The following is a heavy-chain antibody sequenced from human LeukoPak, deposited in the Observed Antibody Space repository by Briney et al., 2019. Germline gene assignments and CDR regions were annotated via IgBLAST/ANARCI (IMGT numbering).Heavy chain of an antibody. J-gene: IGHJ6*03. D-gene: IGHD4-17*01. V-gene: IGHV1-2*02. CDR3: ARGSWGGDYGYYYYYMDV. CDR2: INPNSGGT. Sequence: ASVKVSCKASGYTFTSYYMHWVRQAPGQGLEWMGWINPNSGGTNYAQKFQGRVTMTRNTSISTAYMELSSLRSEDAAVYYCARGSWGGDYGYYYYYMDVWGKGTTVTISS. CDR1: GYTFTSYY.